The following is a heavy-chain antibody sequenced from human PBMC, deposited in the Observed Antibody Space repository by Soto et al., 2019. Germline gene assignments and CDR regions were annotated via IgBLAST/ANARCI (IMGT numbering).Heavy chain of an antibody. CDR3: ARVDYDSTYGFYYYGLDV. CDR1: GGTFSSYS. V-gene: IGHV1-69*01. J-gene: IGHJ6*02. D-gene: IGHD3-10*01. Sequence: QVHLVKSGAEVKKPGSSVRVSCTTSGGTFSSYSFTWVRQAPGQGLEWMGEIIPILNTANFAQKFQSRVTITADEPTSTVYMDLSSLSPDDTAVYYCARVDYDSTYGFYYYGLDVWGQGTTVTVSS. CDR2: IIPILNTA.